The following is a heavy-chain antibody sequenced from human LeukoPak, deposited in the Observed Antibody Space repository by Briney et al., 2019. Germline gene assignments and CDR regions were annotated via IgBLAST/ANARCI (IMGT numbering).Heavy chain of an antibody. V-gene: IGHV1-2*02. Sequence: ASVKVSCKASGYTFTGYYMHWVRQAPGQGLEWMGWINPNSGGTNYAQKFQGRVIMTRDTSISTAYMELSRLRSDDTAVYYCARDDGYSSGLYDYWGQGTLVTVSS. J-gene: IGHJ4*02. CDR2: INPNSGGT. CDR1: GYTFTGYY. CDR3: ARDDGYSSGLYDY. D-gene: IGHD6-19*01.